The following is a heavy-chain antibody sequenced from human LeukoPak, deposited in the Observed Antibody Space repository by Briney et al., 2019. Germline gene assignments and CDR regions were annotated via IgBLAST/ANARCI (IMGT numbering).Heavy chain of an antibody. CDR2: ISSSGSTI. CDR1: GFTFGDYA. V-gene: IGHV3-48*03. J-gene: IGHJ2*01. CDR3: AKDTPSSWWYFDL. D-gene: IGHD5-18*01. Sequence: GGSLRLSCTASGFTFGDYAMSWVRQAPGKGLEWVSYISSSGSTIYYADSVKGRFTISRDNSKNTLYLQMNSLRAEDTAVYYCAKDTPSSWWYFDLWGRGTLVTVSS.